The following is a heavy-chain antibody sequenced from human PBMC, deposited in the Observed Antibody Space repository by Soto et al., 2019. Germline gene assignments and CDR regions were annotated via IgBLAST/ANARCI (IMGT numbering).Heavy chain of an antibody. J-gene: IGHJ4*02. CDR2: ILPIFTTA. CDR3: AKDIGFQQHLFVFDN. CDR1: GGTFSNYA. Sequence: QVQLVQSGAEVKKPGSSVKVSCKASGGTFSNYAFSWVRQAPGQGLEWMGGILPIFTTATYAPKFQDRVTITSDVSTSTVYMDLSSLRSEDTALYYCAKDIGFQQHLFVFDNRGQGTLVTVSS. V-gene: IGHV1-69*01. D-gene: IGHD6-13*01.